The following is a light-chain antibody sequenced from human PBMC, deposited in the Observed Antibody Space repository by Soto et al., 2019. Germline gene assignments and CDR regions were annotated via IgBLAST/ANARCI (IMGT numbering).Light chain of an antibody. CDR3: RHYNSYSEA. CDR2: KAS. Sequence: DIQRTQSPSTLSGSVGDRVTITCRASQTISSWLAWYQQKPGKAPKLLIYKASTLKSGVPSRFSGSGSGTEFTLTISSLQPDDFATYYCRHYNSYSEAFGQGTKVDIK. V-gene: IGKV1-5*03. J-gene: IGKJ1*01. CDR1: QTISSW.